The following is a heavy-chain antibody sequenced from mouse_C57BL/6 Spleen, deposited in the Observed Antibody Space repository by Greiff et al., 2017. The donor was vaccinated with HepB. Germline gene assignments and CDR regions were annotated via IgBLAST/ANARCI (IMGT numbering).Heavy chain of an antibody. J-gene: IGHJ4*01. V-gene: IGHV1-69*01. CDR3: ARGDGYYPYAMDY. CDR1: GYTFTSYW. CDR2: IDPSDSYT. Sequence: QVHVKQPGAELVMPGASVKLSCKASGYTFTSYWMHWVKQRPGQGLEWIGEIDPSDSYTNYNQKFKGKSTLTVDKSSSTAYMQLSSLTSEDSAVYYCARGDGYYPYAMDYWGQGTSVTVSS. D-gene: IGHD2-3*01.